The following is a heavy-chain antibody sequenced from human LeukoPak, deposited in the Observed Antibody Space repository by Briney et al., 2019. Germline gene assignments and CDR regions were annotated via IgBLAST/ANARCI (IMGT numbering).Heavy chain of an antibody. V-gene: IGHV1-2*04. D-gene: IGHD3-22*01. J-gene: IGHJ3*02. CDR3: ARDAGSSGPKGAFDI. CDR2: INPNSGGT. Sequence: ASVKVSCKASGYTFTGYYMHWVRQAPGQGLEWMGWINPNSGGTNYAQKFQGWVTMTRDTSISTAYMELSRLRSDDTAVYYCARDAGSSGPKGAFDIWGQGTMVTVSS. CDR1: GYTFTGYY.